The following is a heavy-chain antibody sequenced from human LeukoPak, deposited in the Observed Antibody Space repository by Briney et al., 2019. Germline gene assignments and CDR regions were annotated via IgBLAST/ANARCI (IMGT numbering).Heavy chain of an antibody. CDR3: AKGVRRSSDYSSPVDY. CDR1: GFTFSSYA. V-gene: IGHV3-23*01. CDR2: ISGSGGST. D-gene: IGHD3-22*01. Sequence: GGSLRLSCAASGFTFSSYAMSWVRQAPGKGLEWVSAISGSGGSTYYADSVEGRFTISRDNSRNTLYLQMNSLRAEDTAVYYCAKGVRRSSDYSSPVDYWGQGTLVTVSS. J-gene: IGHJ4*02.